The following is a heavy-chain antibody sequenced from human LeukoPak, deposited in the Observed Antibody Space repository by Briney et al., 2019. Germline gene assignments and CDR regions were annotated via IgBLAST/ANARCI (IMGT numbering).Heavy chain of an antibody. J-gene: IGHJ4*02. CDR3: ARLGYCRGGSCYTKGVDY. CDR1: GGSINSYY. V-gene: IGHV4-59*01. D-gene: IGHD2-15*01. Sequence: SETLSLTCTVSGGSINSYYWSWIRQPPGKGLEWIGYTYYSGSTNYNPSLKSRVTISVDTSKNQFSLKLSSVTAADTAVYYCARLGYCRGGSCYTKGVDYWGQGTLVTVSS. CDR2: TYYSGST.